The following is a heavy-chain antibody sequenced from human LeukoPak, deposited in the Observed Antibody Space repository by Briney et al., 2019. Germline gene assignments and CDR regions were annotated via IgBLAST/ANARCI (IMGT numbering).Heavy chain of an antibody. V-gene: IGHV4-61*01. J-gene: IGHJ4*02. Sequence: SETLSLTCTVSGGSISSGSYYWSWIRQPPGKGLEWIGYIYYSGSTNYNPSLKSRVTISVDTSKNQFSLKLSSVTAADTAVYYCARTPRNAFIDYWGQGTLVTVSS. D-gene: IGHD1-1*01. CDR3: ARTPRNAFIDY. CDR2: IYYSGST. CDR1: GGSISSGSYY.